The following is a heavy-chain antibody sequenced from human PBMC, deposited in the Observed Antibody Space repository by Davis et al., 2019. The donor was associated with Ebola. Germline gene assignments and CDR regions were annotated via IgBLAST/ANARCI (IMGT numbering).Heavy chain of an antibody. CDR1: GFTFSSYG. V-gene: IGHV3-30*03. J-gene: IGHJ3*01. CDR2: ISYDGSNK. CDR3: ARGAGV. Sequence: GESLKISCAASGFTFSSYGMHWVRQAPGKGLEWVAVISYDGSNKYYADSVKGRFTISRDNSKNTLYLQMNSLRAEDTAVYYCARGAGVWGQGTMVTVSS. D-gene: IGHD3-10*01.